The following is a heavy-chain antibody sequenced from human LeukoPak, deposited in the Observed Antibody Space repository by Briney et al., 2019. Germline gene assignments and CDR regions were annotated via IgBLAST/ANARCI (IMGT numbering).Heavy chain of an antibody. V-gene: IGHV4-61*02. Sequence: SETLSLTCTVSGGSISSGSYYWSWIRQPAGKGLEWIGRIYSSGSTNYNPSLKSRVAMSIGTSRNHFSLKLTSVTAADTAIYYCARSFDTHAFDIWGQGTVVTVSS. CDR2: IYSSGST. CDR3: ARSFDTHAFDI. CDR1: GGSISSGSYY. J-gene: IGHJ3*02.